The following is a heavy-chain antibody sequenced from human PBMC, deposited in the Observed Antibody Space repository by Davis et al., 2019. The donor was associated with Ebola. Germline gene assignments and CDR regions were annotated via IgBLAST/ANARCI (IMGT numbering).Heavy chain of an antibody. Sequence: GESLKISCAASGFTFSSYGMHWVRQAPGKGLEWVAVIWYDGSNKYYADSVKGRFTISRDNSKNTLYLQMNSLRAEDTAVYYCARGVPAAIYEFGGFDYWGQGTLVTVSS. J-gene: IGHJ4*02. CDR2: IWYDGSNK. V-gene: IGHV3-33*01. D-gene: IGHD2-2*01. CDR1: GFTFSSYG. CDR3: ARGVPAAIYEFGGFDY.